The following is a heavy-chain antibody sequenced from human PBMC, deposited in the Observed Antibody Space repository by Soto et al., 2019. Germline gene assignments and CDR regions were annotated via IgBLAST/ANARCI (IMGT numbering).Heavy chain of an antibody. V-gene: IGHV4-59*01. CDR1: GGSISSYY. D-gene: IGHD3-22*01. J-gene: IGHJ4*02. CDR2: IYYSGST. CDR3: ARGWRPTYYYDSSGYYDY. Sequence: SETLSLTCTVSGGSISSYYWSWIQQPPGKGLEWIGYIYYSGSTNYNPSLKSRVTISVDTSKNQFSLKLSSVTAADTAVYYCARGWRPTYYYDSSGYYDYWGQGTLVTVSS.